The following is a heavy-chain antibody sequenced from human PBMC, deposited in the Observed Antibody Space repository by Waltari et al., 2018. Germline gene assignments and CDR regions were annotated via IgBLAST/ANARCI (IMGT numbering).Heavy chain of an antibody. CDR3: AREVNITTTTDAFDI. CDR2: ISPRGSA. V-gene: IGHV4-31*03. CDR1: GGSTSRHHHF. D-gene: IGHD4-4*01. J-gene: IGHJ3*02. Sequence: QVQLQESGPGLVKPSQTLSLPCTVPGGSTSRHHHFWGLVRQHPREGLGWIGYISPRGSAYYNPSLGSRISLSVDTSKNQFSLKLTSVTAADTAVYFCAREVNITTTTDAFDIWGQGTMVTVSS.